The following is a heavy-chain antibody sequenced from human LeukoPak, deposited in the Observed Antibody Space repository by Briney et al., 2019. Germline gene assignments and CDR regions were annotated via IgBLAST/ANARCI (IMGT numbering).Heavy chain of an antibody. CDR2: MYYSGST. CDR1: GYSISSGYY. CDR3: ARGRRSSWYKFDY. D-gene: IGHD6-13*01. J-gene: IGHJ4*02. V-gene: IGHV4-38-2*02. Sequence: PSETLSLTCTVSGYSISSGYYWGWIRQPPGKGLEWIGNMYYSGSTYYNPSLKSRVTISVDTSKNQFSLKLSSVTAADTAVYYCARGRRSSWYKFDYWGQGTLVTVSS.